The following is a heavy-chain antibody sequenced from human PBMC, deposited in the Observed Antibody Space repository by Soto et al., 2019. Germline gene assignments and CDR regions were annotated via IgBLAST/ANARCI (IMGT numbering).Heavy chain of an antibody. V-gene: IGHV4-31*03. J-gene: IGHJ4*02. CDR3: ERTGFEPKIHY. D-gene: IGHD3-16*01. Sequence: SETLSLTCTVSGGSISSGGYYWSWIRQHPGKGLEWIGYIYYSGSTYYNPSLKSRVTISVDTSKNQFSLKLSSVTAADTAVYYCERTGFEPKIHYWGQGTLVTVSS. CDR2: IYYSGST. CDR1: GGSISSGGYY.